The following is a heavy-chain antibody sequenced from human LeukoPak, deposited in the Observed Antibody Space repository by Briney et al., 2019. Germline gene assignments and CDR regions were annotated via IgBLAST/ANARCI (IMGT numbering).Heavy chain of an antibody. CDR2: IYYSGST. D-gene: IGHD6-6*01. CDR1: GGSISSSSYY. CDR3: ARYGSSLVFDY. J-gene: IGHJ4*02. Sequence: SETLSLTCTVSGGSISSSSYYWGWIRQPPGKGLEWIGSIYYSGSTYYNPSLKSRVTISVDTSKNQFSLKLSSVTAADTAVYYCARYGSSLVFDYWGQGTLVTVSS. V-gene: IGHV4-39*01.